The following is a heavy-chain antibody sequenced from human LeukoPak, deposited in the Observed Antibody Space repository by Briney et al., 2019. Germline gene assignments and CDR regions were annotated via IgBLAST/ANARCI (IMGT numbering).Heavy chain of an antibody. J-gene: IGHJ4*02. Sequence: PGGSLRLSCAVSGFTVSSIYMSWVRRAPRKGLEWVSTIMIGGDGKHYADSVKGRFTISRDRSESTLYLQMNGLRADDTAVYYCVRAAPRDCSPASCSLFDTWGQGTLVTVSS. D-gene: IGHD2-2*01. CDR3: VRAAPRDCSPASCSLFDT. V-gene: IGHV3-53*01. CDR1: GFTVSSIY. CDR2: MIGGDGK.